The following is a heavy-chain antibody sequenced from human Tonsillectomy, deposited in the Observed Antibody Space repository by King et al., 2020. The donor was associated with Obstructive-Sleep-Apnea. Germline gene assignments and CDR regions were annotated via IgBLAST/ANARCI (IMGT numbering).Heavy chain of an antibody. J-gene: IGHJ5*02. CDR2: IYYSGST. CDR1: GGSIRSGGYY. CDR3: ARCLARGGGGHWFDP. Sequence: QLQESGPGLVKPSQTLSLTCTVSGGSIRSGGYYWSWIRQHPGKGLEWIGYIYYSGSTYYNPSLKSRVTISVDTSKNQFSLKLSSVTAADTAVYYCARCLARGGGGHWFDPWGQGTLVTVSS. D-gene: IGHD3-16*01. V-gene: IGHV4-31*03.